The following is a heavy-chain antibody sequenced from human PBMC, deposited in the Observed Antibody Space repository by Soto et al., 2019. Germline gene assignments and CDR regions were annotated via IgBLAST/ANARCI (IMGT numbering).Heavy chain of an antibody. CDR2: IYSDGS. D-gene: IGHD1-26*01. V-gene: IGHV3-23*05. CDR3: ARTQWDRGSSMKSGRFDS. J-gene: IGHJ4*02. Sequence: VQVLEPGGGLVQPGGSLRLSCVPSGFTFSSYAMTWVRQAPGKGLEWVSSIYSDGSIYADSVKGRFTISRDNSKGTLYLQMNSLRAEDTAIYNCARTQWDRGSSMKSGRFDSWDQGILVIVSS. CDR1: GFTFSSYA.